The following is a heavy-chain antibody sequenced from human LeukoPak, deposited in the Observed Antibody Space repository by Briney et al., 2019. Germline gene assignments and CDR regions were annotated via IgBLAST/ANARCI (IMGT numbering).Heavy chain of an antibody. J-gene: IGHJ4*02. CDR3: ARQGYSYGYCFDY. V-gene: IGHV4-34*01. Sequence: SETLSLTCAVYGGSFSGYYWSWIRQPPGKGLEWIGEINHSGSTNYNPSLKSRVTISVDTSKNQFSLKLSSVTAADTAVYYCARQGYSYGYCFDYWGQGTVVTVSS. D-gene: IGHD5-18*01. CDR2: INHSGST. CDR1: GGSFSGYY.